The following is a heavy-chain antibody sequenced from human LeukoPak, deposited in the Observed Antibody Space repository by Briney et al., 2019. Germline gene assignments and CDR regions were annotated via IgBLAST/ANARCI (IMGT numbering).Heavy chain of an antibody. CDR3: ARYLMLGDWYYFDS. D-gene: IGHD2-21*02. CDR1: GFTFSSYG. J-gene: IGHJ4*02. V-gene: IGHV3-30*02. CDR2: IRYDGSNK. Sequence: GGSLRLSCAASGFTFSSYGMHWVRQAPGKGLEWVAFIRYDGSNKYYADSVKGRFTISRDNSKNTLYLQMNSLRAEDTAVYYCARYLMLGDWYYFDSWGQGTLVTVSS.